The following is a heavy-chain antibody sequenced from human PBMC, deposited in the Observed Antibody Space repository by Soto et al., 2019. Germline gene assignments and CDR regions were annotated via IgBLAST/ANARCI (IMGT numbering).Heavy chain of an antibody. J-gene: IGHJ4*02. Sequence: QVQLVESGGGVVQPGRSLRLSCAASGFTFSSYGMHWVRQAPGKGLEWVAVISYDGSNKYYADSVKGRFTISRDNSKNTLYLQMNSLRAEDTAVYYCAKDNMITFGGVPDYWGQGTLVTVSS. D-gene: IGHD3-16*01. CDR1: GFTFSSYG. CDR3: AKDNMITFGGVPDY. CDR2: ISYDGSNK. V-gene: IGHV3-30*18.